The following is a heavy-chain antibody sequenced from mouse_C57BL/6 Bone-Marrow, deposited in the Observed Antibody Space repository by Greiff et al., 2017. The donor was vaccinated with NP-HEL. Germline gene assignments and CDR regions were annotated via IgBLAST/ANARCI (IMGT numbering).Heavy chain of an antibody. Sequence: VKLQESGPGLVAPSQSLSITCTVSGFSLTSYAISWVRQPPGKGLEWLGVIWTGGGTNYNSALKSRLSISKDNSKSQVFLKMNSLQTDDTARYYCARNKVGRRGNYFDYWGQGTTLTVSS. CDR2: IWTGGGT. D-gene: IGHD4-1*01. J-gene: IGHJ2*01. CDR3: ARNKVGRRGNYFDY. V-gene: IGHV2-9-1*01. CDR1: GFSLTSYA.